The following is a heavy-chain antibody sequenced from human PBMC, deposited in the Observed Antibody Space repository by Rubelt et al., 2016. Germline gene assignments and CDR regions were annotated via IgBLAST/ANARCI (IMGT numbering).Heavy chain of an antibody. CDR1: SSYG. J-gene: IGHJ6*02. V-gene: IGHV3-30*18. CDR3: AKSSGSGSPKDYYGMDV. Sequence: SSYGMHWVRQAPGKGLEWVAVISYDGSNKYYADSVKGRFTISRDNSKNTLYLQMNSLRAEDTAVYYCAKSSGSGSPKDYYGMDVWGQGTTVTVSS. D-gene: IGHD3-10*01. CDR2: ISYDGSNK.